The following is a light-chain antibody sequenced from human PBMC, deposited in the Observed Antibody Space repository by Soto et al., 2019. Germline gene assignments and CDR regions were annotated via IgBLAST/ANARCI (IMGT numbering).Light chain of an antibody. CDR2: GAS. J-gene: IGKJ1*01. Sequence: EIVLTQSPGTLSLSPGERATLSCRASQSVSSTYLAWYQQKPGQAPRLLIYGASSRATGIPDRFSGGGSGTDFTLTISRVEPEDFAVYYCQQCGSSPWTFGQATTVEIK. CDR1: QSVSSTY. CDR3: QQCGSSPWT. V-gene: IGKV3-20*01.